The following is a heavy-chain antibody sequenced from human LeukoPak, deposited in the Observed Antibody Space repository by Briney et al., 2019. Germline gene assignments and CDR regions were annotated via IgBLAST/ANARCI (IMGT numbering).Heavy chain of an antibody. CDR2: IDPNSDNI. CDR1: GYTFTGCF. D-gene: IGHD5-18*01. V-gene: IGHV1-2*02. Sequence: ASVKVSCRASGYTFTGCFIHYVRQAPGQGLEWMGWIDPNSDNIRYSETFKDRVTMTRDTSTNTAYMELSWLRSDDTAVYYCARSAYNYGYVYFDHWGQGTLVIVSS. CDR3: ARSAYNYGYVYFDH. J-gene: IGHJ4*02.